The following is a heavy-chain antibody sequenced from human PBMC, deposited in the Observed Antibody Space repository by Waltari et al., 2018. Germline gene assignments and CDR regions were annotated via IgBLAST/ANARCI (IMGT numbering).Heavy chain of an antibody. Sequence: HVQLVESGGGLVTSGGPLRLSWAASGFQLSDYNMSWFRQAPGKGLELVSYISSRGRTIYYAGSVKGRFTISRDNAKNSLYLQMNSLRAEDTAVYYCARYRYDSIGYYSYDHWGQGTLVTVSS. CDR1: GFQLSDYN. V-gene: IGHV3-11*04. CDR3: ARYRYDSIGYYSYDH. J-gene: IGHJ4*02. CDR2: ISSRGRTI. D-gene: IGHD3-22*01.